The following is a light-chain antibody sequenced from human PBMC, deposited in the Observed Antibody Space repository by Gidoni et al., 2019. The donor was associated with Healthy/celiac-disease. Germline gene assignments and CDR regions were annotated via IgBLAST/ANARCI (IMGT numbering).Light chain of an antibody. V-gene: IGKV1-5*01. CDR3: QQYNSYSQT. CDR2: DAS. Sequence: DIQMTQSPSTLSASVGDRVTITCRASQSISSWLAWYQQKPGKAPKLLIYDASSLESGVPSRFRGSGSGTEFTLTISSLQPDDFATYYCQQYNSYSQTFXQXTKVEIK. CDR1: QSISSW. J-gene: IGKJ1*01.